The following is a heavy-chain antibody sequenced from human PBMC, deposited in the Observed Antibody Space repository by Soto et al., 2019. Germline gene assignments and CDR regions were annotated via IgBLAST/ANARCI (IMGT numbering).Heavy chain of an antibody. J-gene: IGHJ3*02. CDR3: ARVFVDSSGYYPGGAFDI. CDR2: ISAYNGNT. Sequence: ASVKVSCKASGYTFTSYGISWVRQAPGQGLEWMGWISAYNGNTNYAQKLQGRVTMTTDTSTSTAYMELRSLRSGDTAVYYCARVFVDSSGYYPGGAFDIWGQGTMVTVSS. D-gene: IGHD3-22*01. CDR1: GYTFTSYG. V-gene: IGHV1-18*04.